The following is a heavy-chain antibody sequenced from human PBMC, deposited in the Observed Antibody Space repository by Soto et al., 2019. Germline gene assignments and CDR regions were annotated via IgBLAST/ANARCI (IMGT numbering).Heavy chain of an antibody. CDR2: IYYTGTT. J-gene: IGHJ3*01. D-gene: IGHD5-12*01. V-gene: IGHV4-59*01. CDR3: ARGGLAGYHGWGDFEL. Sequence: QVQLQESGPGLVKPSGTLSLTCTVSGGSINSYYWSWVRQPPGKGLEWIGYIYYTGTTNYNPSLQSRVTISVDPSQNQFSLNPKSVTAADTAVYYCARGGLAGYHGWGDFELWGKGTMVTVSS. CDR1: GGSINSYY.